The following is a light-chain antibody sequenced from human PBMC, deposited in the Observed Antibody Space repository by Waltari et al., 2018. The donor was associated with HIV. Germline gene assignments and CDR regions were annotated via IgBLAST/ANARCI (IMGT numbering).Light chain of an antibody. CDR3: QQYENFPLT. Sequence: QKPGKAPKSLIYGASNLHSGVPSRFSGSGSGTYFTLTISGLQPEDIATYYCQQYENFPLTFGGGTRVEIK. V-gene: IGKV1-16*01. CDR2: GAS. J-gene: IGKJ4*01.